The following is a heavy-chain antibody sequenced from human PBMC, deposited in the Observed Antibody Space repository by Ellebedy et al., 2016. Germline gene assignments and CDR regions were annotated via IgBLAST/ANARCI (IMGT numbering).Heavy chain of an antibody. V-gene: IGHV4-59*08. J-gene: IGHJ2*01. Sequence: SETLSLTCTVSGDSISSRYWGWIRQPPGKGLEWIGCIHYSGTSNYNTSLKSRVTMSVDTSKNQFSLQLTSVTAADTAVYYCARHVYGGNPRWTDLWGRGTLVTVSS. D-gene: IGHD4-23*01. CDR3: ARHVYGGNPRWTDL. CDR2: IHYSGTS. CDR1: GDSISSRY.